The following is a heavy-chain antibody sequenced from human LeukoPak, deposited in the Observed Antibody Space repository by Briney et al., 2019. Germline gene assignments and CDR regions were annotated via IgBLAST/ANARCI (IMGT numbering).Heavy chain of an antibody. CDR1: GGSFSDYY. J-gene: IGHJ5*02. CDR2: INHSGTT. V-gene: IGHV4-34*01. Sequence: SETLSLTCAVYGGSFSDYYWSWIRQPPGKGLEWIGEINHSGTTNYNPSLKSRVTMSVDTSKNQFSLKLTSVTAADTAVYYCVKAAPGTDNWFDPWGQGTLVTVSS. CDR3: VKAAPGTDNWFDP. D-gene: IGHD6-13*01.